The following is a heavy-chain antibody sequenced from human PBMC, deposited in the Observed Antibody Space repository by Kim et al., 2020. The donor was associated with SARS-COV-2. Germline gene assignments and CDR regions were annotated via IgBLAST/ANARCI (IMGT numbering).Heavy chain of an antibody. CDR2: ISSNGGST. Sequence: GGSLRLSCSASGFTFSSYAMHWVRQAPGKGLEYVSAISSNGGSTYYADSVKGRFTISRDNSKNTLYLQMSSLRAEHTAVYYCVKDGCSGGSCYSSFDYWGQGTLVTVSS. CDR3: VKDGCSGGSCYSSFDY. J-gene: IGHJ4*02. V-gene: IGHV3-64D*06. D-gene: IGHD2-15*01. CDR1: GFTFSSYA.